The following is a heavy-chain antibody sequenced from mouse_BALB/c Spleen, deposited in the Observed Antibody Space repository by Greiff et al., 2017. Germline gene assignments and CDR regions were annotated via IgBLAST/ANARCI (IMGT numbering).Heavy chain of an antibody. Sequence: EVHLVESGGGLVKPGGSLKLSCAASGFTFSSYAMSWVRQTPEKRLEWVASISSGGSYTYYPDSVKGRFTISRDNAKNTLYLQMSSLKSEDTAMYYCTREGLRRGGYAMDYWGQGTSVTVSS. CDR2: ISSGGSYT. D-gene: IGHD2-2*01. J-gene: IGHJ4*01. V-gene: IGHV5-6-4*01. CDR1: GFTFSSYA. CDR3: TREGLRRGGYAMDY.